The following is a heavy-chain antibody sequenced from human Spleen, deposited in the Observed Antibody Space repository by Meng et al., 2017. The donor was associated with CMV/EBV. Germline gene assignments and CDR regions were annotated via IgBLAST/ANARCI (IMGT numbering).Heavy chain of an antibody. CDR3: ANVVPDAIYYYYYGMDV. V-gene: IGHV3-30*02. CDR1: GFNFSIFG. Sequence: GESLKISCAASGFNFSIFGMHWVRQAPGKGLEWVAFIRYDGSDKYFADSVKGRFTISRDNSKNTLYLQMNSLRAEDTAVYYCANVVPDAIYYYYYGMDVWGQGTPFTVSS. D-gene: IGHD2-2*01. J-gene: IGHJ6*02. CDR2: IRYDGSDK.